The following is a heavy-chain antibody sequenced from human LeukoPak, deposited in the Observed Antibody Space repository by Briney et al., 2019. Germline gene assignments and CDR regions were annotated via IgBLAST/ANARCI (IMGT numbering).Heavy chain of an antibody. D-gene: IGHD3-9*01. Sequence: GGSLRLSCAASGFTFSSYSMNWVRQAAGKGLEWVSYISSSSSTIYYADSVKGRFTISRDNAKNSLYLQMNSLRAEDTAVYYCARGRTYYDILHYYGMDVWGQGTTVTVSS. J-gene: IGHJ6*02. CDR1: GFTFSSYS. CDR3: ARGRTYYDILHYYGMDV. CDR2: ISSSSSTI. V-gene: IGHV3-48*04.